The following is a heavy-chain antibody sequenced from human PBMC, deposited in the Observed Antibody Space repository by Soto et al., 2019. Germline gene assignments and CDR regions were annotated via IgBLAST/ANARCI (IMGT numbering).Heavy chain of an antibody. D-gene: IGHD6-6*01. CDR3: ASSEYSSSSLYYYYYYGMDV. CDR1: GYTFTSYG. CDR2: ISAYNGNT. V-gene: IGHV1-18*04. Sequence: ASVKVSCKASGYTFTSYGISWVRQAPGQGLEWMGWISAYNGNTNYAQKLQGRVTMTTDTSTSTAYMELRGLRSDDTAVYYCASSEYSSSSLYYYYYYGMDVWGQGTTVTVSS. J-gene: IGHJ6*02.